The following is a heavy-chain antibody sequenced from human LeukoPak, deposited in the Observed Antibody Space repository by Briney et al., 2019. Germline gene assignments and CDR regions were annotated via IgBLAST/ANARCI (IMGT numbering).Heavy chain of an antibody. CDR2: FYYSGST. CDR3: ARYYCGGHCYGFDY. CDR1: GGSISSYY. Sequence: SETLSLTRTVSGGSISSYYWSWIRQPPGKGLGRIGYFYYSGSTNYNPSLKSRVTISVDTSKNQFSLKLSSVTAADTAVYYCARYYCGGHCYGFDYWGQGTLVTVSS. D-gene: IGHD2-21*02. V-gene: IGHV4-59*01. J-gene: IGHJ4*02.